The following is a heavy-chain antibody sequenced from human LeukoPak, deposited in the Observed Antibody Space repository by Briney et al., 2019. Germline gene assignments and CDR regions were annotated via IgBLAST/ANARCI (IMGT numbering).Heavy chain of an antibody. CDR2: IYDSGTT. CDR1: GGSISNGGYY. CDR3: ARGGDRRGFDY. J-gene: IGHJ4*02. V-gene: IGHV4-31*03. Sequence: SETMSLTCTVSGGSISNGGYYWSWIRQHPGKGLEWIGYIYDSGTTYYNPALQSRVTISVDTSDNQFSLKLRSLTAADTAVYYCARGGDRRGFDYWGQGTLVTVSS. D-gene: IGHD1-14*01.